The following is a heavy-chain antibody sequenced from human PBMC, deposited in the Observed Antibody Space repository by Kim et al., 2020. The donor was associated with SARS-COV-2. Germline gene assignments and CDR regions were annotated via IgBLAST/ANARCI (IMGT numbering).Heavy chain of an antibody. CDR2: ISSSSSTI. D-gene: IGHD3-10*01. CDR3: ARDWYYYGSGSYTPPGFDY. J-gene: IGHJ4*02. CDR1: GFTFSSYS. Sequence: GGSLRLSCAASGFTFSSYSMNWVRQAPGKGLEWVSYISSSSSTIYYADSVKGRFTISRDNAKNSLYPQMNSLRDEDTAVYYCARDWYYYGSGSYTPPGFDYWGQGTLVTVSA. V-gene: IGHV3-48*02.